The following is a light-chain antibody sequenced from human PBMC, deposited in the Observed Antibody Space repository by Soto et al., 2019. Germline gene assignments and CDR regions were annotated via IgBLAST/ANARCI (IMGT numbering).Light chain of an antibody. J-gene: IGLJ2*01. CDR1: NIDPKS. CDR3: QVWDIITYHVV. Sequence: SYELTQPPSVSGAPGQTAKITCAGANIDPKSMHWYQQRPGQAPVLVVHDDTDRAAGIPERFSGYKSGGTATLTISRVEAGDEADYYCQVWDIITYHVVFGGGTKLTVL. CDR2: DDT. V-gene: IGLV3-21*02.